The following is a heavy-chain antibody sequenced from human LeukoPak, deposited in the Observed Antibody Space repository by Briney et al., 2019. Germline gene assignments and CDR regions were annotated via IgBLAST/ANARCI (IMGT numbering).Heavy chain of an antibody. CDR3: AKAEYYYDSSGYYYYFDY. V-gene: IGHV3-23*01. J-gene: IGHJ4*02. D-gene: IGHD3-22*01. CDR2: ISGSGGST. CDR1: GFTFSSYA. Sequence: GGSLRLSCAASGFTFSSYAMSWVRQAPGKGLEWVSAISGSGGSTYYADSVKGRFTISRDNSKNTLYLQMNSLRAEDTAVYYCAKAEYYYDSSGYYYYFDYWGQGTLVTVSS.